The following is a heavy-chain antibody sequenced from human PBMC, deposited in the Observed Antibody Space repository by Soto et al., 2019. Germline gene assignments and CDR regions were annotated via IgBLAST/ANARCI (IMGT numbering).Heavy chain of an antibody. CDR3: AKSPRRGGQREEYDY. Sequence: EVQLLESGGGLLRPGGSLRLSCAASGFTFSSYDMSWVRQTPGRGLEWVSTVTPLGTTTSYADSVKGRCTISRDNSKNTLYLQLNSLRDEDTALYYCAKSPRRGGQREEYDYWGQGTLVTVSS. J-gene: IGHJ4*02. V-gene: IGHV3-23*01. CDR2: VTPLGTTT. CDR1: GFTFSSYD. D-gene: IGHD2-15*01.